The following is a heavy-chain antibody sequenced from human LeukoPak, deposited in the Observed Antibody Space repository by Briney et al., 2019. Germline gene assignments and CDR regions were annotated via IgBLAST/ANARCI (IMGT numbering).Heavy chain of an antibody. J-gene: IGHJ4*02. V-gene: IGHV1-2*02. D-gene: IGHD3-10*01. CDR1: GYTFTGYY. CDR3: VRSPITMVRIRLDY. CDR2: INPNSGGT. Sequence: ASVKVSCKASGYTFTGYYMHWVRQAPGQGLEWMGWINPNSGGTNYAQKFQGRVTMTRDTSISTAYMELSRLRSDDTAVYYCVRSPITMVRIRLDYWGQGTLVTVSS.